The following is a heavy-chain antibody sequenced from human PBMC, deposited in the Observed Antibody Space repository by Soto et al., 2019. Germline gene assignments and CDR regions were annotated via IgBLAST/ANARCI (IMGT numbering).Heavy chain of an antibody. CDR1: GFTFSSYS. Sequence: PGGSLRLSCAASGFTFSSYSMNWVRQAPGKGLEWVSYISSSSSTIYYADSVKGRFTISRDNAKNSLYLQMNSLRVEDTALYYCAKGRSYYYYGVDVWGQGTTVTVSS. J-gene: IGHJ6*02. CDR3: AKGRSYYYYGVDV. CDR2: ISSSSSTI. V-gene: IGHV3-48*01.